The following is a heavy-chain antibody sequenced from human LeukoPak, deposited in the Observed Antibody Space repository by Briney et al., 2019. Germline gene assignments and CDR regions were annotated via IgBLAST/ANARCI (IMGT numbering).Heavy chain of an antibody. V-gene: IGHV3-7*01. CDR1: GFIFSSYW. J-gene: IGHJ5*02. CDR2: IKQDGSEK. D-gene: IGHD3-22*01. CDR3: ARDYSYDSSGCYSS. Sequence: GSLRLSCAASGFIFSSYWMSWVRQAPGKGLEWVANIKQDGSEKYYVDSVKGRFTISRDNAKNSLYLQMNSLRAEDTAMYYCARDYSYDSSGCYSSWGQGTLVTVSS.